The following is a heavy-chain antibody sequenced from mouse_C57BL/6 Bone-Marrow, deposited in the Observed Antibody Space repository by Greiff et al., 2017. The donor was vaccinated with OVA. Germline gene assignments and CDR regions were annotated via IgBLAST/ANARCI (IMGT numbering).Heavy chain of an antibody. CDR1: GYTFTDYY. CDR2: INPYNGGT. Sequence: EVQVVESGPVLVKPGASVKMSCKASGYTFTDYYMNWVKQSHGKSLEWIGVINPYNGGTSYNQKFKGKATLTVDKSSSTAYMELNSLTSEDTAVYCCAREAMDYWGQGTSVTVSS. J-gene: IGHJ4*01. CDR3: AREAMDY. V-gene: IGHV1-19*01.